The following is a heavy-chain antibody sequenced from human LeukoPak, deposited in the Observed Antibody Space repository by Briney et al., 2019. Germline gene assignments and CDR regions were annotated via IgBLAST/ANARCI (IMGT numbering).Heavy chain of an antibody. CDR2: INSDGSTT. V-gene: IGHV3-74*01. CDR3: ARRSSGSPPYYFDY. CDR1: GFTFSSYW. J-gene: IGHJ4*02. D-gene: IGHD1-26*01. Sequence: GGSLRLSCAASGFTFSSYWMHWVRQAPGKGLVWVSRINSDGSTTNYADSVKGRFTISRDNATNTLDLQMNSLRAEDTAVYYCARRSSGSPPYYFDYWGQGTLVTVSS.